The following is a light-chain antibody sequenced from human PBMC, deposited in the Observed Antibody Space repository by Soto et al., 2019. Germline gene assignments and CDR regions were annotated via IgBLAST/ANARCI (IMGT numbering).Light chain of an antibody. CDR1: QDIYTY. V-gene: IGKV1-5*01. J-gene: IGKJ5*01. CDR3: QHYTLYSAP. Sequence: RLTQSPSSLSASVGDTVTISCRASQDIYTYLAWYQQKPGKAPTLLIFDASSLHHGVPPRFAGSGSSSEFTLTINRLQADDFATYYCQHYTLYSAPFGQGTRV. CDR2: DAS.